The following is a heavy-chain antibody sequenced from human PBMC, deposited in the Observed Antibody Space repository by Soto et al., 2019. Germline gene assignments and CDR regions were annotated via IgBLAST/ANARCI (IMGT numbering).Heavy chain of an antibody. CDR1: GGSNSGHY. V-gene: IGHV4-59*11. J-gene: IGHJ6*03. D-gene: IGHD3-3*01. CDR3: ARCYYDFWSGSLYYYMDV. CDR2: ISYSGST. Sequence: SETLSLTCTVSGGSNSGHYWSWIRQPPGKGPEWIGYISYSGSTNYNPSLQSRVTMSVDTSKNRFSLKLTSVTAADTAVYYCARCYYDFWSGSLYYYMDVWGRGTTVTVSS.